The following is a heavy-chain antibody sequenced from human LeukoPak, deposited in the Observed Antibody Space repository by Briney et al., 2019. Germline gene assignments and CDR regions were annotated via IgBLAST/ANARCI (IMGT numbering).Heavy chain of an antibody. CDR3: ARDRGDTFDP. D-gene: IGHD4-17*01. CDR1: GFTFSTYW. Sequence: GGSLRLSCAASGFTFSTYWMSWVRQAPGKGLEWVANINEDGSEKYYVDSVKGRFTISRDNAKNLLYLQMNSLRADDTAVYYCARDRGDTFDPWGQGTLVTVSS. CDR2: INEDGSEK. J-gene: IGHJ5*02. V-gene: IGHV3-7*03.